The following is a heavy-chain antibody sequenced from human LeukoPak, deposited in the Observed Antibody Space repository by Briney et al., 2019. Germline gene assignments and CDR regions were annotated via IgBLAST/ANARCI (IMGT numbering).Heavy chain of an antibody. CDR1: EFTFSTYC. CDR3: AKGFRTGVGPYVGYHYYMDV. CDR2: INSDGTNT. D-gene: IGHD1-26*01. V-gene: IGHV3-74*01. Sequence: GGSLRLSCAASEFTFSTYCMHWVRQAPGKGLVWVSRINSDGTNTDYADSVKGRFTISRDNSKDTLYLQMNSLRDEDTGVYYCAKGFRTGVGPYVGYHYYMDVWGKGATVTVSS. J-gene: IGHJ6*03.